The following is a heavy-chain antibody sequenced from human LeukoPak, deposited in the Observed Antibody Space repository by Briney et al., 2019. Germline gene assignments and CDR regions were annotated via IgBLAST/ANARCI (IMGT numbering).Heavy chain of an antibody. D-gene: IGHD3-10*01. J-gene: IGHJ4*02. CDR3: ARVVGYYGSGRLDY. CDR1: GYTFTSYG. V-gene: IGHV1-18*01. CDR2: MSAYNGNT. Sequence: ASVKVSCKASGYTFTSYGISWVRQAPGQGHEWKGWMSAYNGNTNYAQKLQGRVTMTTDTSTSTAYMELRSLRSDDTAVYYCARVVGYYGSGRLDYWGQGTLVTVSS.